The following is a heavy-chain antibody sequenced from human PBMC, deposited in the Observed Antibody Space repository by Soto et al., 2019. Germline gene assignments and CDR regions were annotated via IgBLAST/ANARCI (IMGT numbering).Heavy chain of an antibody. J-gene: IGHJ6*02. CDR1: GGSISSYY. Sequence: KSSETLSLTCTVSGGSISSYYWSWIRQPPGKGLEWIGYIYYSGSTNYNPSLKSRVTISVDTSKNQFSLKLSSVTAADTAVYYCASTMVRGVTVYYYGMDVWGQGTTVTVSS. V-gene: IGHV4-59*01. D-gene: IGHD3-10*01. CDR3: ASTMVRGVTVYYYGMDV. CDR2: IYYSGST.